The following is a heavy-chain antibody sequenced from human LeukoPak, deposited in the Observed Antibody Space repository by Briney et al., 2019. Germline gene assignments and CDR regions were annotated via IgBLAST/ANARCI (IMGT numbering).Heavy chain of an antibody. Sequence: GGSLRLSCAASGFTFSSYAMSWVRQAPGKGLEWVSAISGSGDTTYYADSVKGRFTIYRDNSKNTLYLQMNSLRAEDTAIYYCARGYSSSATFVDYWGQGTLVTVSS. CDR3: ARGYSSSATFVDY. CDR1: GFTFSSYA. D-gene: IGHD6-13*01. CDR2: ISGSGDTT. V-gene: IGHV3-23*01. J-gene: IGHJ4*02.